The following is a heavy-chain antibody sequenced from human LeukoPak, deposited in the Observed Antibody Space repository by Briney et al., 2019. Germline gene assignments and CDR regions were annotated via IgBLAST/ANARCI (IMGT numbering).Heavy chain of an antibody. Sequence: GGSLRLSCAASGFTFSSYAMHWVRQAPGKGLEYVSAISSNGGSTYYANSVKGRFTISRDNSKNTLYLQMGSLRAKDMAVYYCARERGDYWGQGTLVTVSS. V-gene: IGHV3-64*01. CDR2: ISSNGGST. J-gene: IGHJ4*02. CDR3: ARERGDY. CDR1: GFTFSSYA. D-gene: IGHD3-16*01.